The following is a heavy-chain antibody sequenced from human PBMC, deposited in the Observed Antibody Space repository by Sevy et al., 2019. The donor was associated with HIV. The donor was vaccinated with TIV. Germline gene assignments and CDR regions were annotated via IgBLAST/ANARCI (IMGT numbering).Heavy chain of an antibody. V-gene: IGHV4-38-2*02. CDR2: LYHSGST. D-gene: IGHD3-3*01. CDR3: ARVARFLEWLFRDSTPPHYFDY. Sequence: SETLSLTCTVSGYSISSGYYWGWIRQPPGKGLEWIGSLYHSGSTYYNPSLQSRVTISVDTSKNQFSLKLSPVTAADTAVYFCARVARFLEWLFRDSTPPHYFDYWDQGTLVTVSS. J-gene: IGHJ4*02. CDR1: GYSISSGYY.